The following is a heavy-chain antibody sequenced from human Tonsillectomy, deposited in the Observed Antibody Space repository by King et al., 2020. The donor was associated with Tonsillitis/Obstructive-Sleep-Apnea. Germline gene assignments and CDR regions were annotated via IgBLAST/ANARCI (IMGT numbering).Heavy chain of an antibody. CDR3: ARGVTAMDSYYYYYYYMDV. Sequence: VQLQESGPGLVKPSETLSLTCTVSGGSISSYYWSWIRQHPGKGLEWIGYIYYSGSTNYNPSLKSRVTISVDTSKNQFSLKLSSVTAADTAVYYCARGVTAMDSYYYYYYYMDVWGKGTTVTVSS. CDR1: GGSISSYY. CDR2: IYYSGST. V-gene: IGHV4-59*01. J-gene: IGHJ6*03. D-gene: IGHD5-18*01.